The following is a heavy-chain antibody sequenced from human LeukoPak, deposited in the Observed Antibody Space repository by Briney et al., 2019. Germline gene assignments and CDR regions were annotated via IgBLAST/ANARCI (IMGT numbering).Heavy chain of an antibody. D-gene: IGHD6-25*01. CDR1: GFTFDNYA. V-gene: IGHV3-9*03. Sequence: GGSLRLSCAASGFTFDNYAMYWVRQAPGKGLEWVSGISWNSRNIGYADSVKGRFTISRDNGNNFLYLQMNSLRPEDMALYFCAKARFADHRSAADHWGQGALVTVSS. J-gene: IGHJ4*02. CDR3: AKARFADHRSAADH. CDR2: ISWNSRNI.